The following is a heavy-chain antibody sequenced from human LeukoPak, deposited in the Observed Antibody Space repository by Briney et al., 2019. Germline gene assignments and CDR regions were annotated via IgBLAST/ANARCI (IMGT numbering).Heavy chain of an antibody. CDR3: ATHRRPGSGGYENAFEI. D-gene: IGHD5-12*01. V-gene: IGHV4-39*01. CDR2: INDGGST. CDR1: GASIGSTTYY. Sequence: SETLSLTCTVSGASIGSTTYYWDWFRQPPGKGLEWIGNINDGGSTHYNPSLKSRLTMSVDTSKNHFSLRLNSVTAADTAIYYCATHRRPGSGGYENAFEIWGQGTMVTVSS. J-gene: IGHJ3*02.